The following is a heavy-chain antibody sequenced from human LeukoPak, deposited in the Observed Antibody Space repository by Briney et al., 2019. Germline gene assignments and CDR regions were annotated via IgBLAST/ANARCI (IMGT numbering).Heavy chain of an antibody. CDR2: IKSKTDGGTT. CDR3: TGEPNWFDP. CDR1: GPTFRNLW. D-gene: IGHD3-16*01. Sequence: GGSLRLSCAASGPTFRNLWMSWVRQAPGKGLEWVGRIKSKTDGGTTQYAAPVKDRFTISRDDSKSMLYLQMTSLKTEDTAVYYCTGEPNWFDPWGQGTLVTVSS. V-gene: IGHV3-15*01. J-gene: IGHJ5*02.